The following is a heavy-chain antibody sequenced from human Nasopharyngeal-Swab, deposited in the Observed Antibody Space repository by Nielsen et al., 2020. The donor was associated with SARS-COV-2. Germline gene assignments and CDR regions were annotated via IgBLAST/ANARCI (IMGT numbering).Heavy chain of an antibody. V-gene: IGHV1-46*01. CDR3: ARSYYDFWSGYLEYYYGMDV. CDR1: GYTFTSHY. CDR2: INPSGGGT. D-gene: IGHD3-3*01. Sequence: ASVKVSCKASGYTFTSHYMHWVRQAPGQGLEWMGIINPSGGGTTCAQKLQGRVTMTRDTSTSTVYMELSSLRSEDTAVYYCARSYYDFWSGYLEYYYGMDVWGQGTTVTVSS. J-gene: IGHJ6*02.